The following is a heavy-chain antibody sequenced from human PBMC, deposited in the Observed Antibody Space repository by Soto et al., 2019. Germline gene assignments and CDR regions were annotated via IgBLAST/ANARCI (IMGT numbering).Heavy chain of an antibody. CDR1: GFTFSSYG. CDR3: AKEGIAADGTVDY. D-gene: IGHD6-13*01. Sequence: VQLVESGGGVVQPGRSLRLSCAASGFTFSSYGMHWVRQAPGKGLEWVAVISYDGSNKYYADAVQGRFTISRDNSKNTLYLQMNSLRAEDTAVYYCAKEGIAADGTVDYWGQGTLVTVSS. V-gene: IGHV3-30*18. CDR2: ISYDGSNK. J-gene: IGHJ4*02.